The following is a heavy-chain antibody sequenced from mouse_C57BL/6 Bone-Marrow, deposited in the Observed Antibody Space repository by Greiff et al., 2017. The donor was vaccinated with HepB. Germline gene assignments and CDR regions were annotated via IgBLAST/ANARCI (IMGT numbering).Heavy chain of an antibody. V-gene: IGHV14-4*01. CDR3: TTWSSYAMDY. J-gene: IGHJ4*01. CDR1: GFNIKDDY. D-gene: IGHD1-1*01. Sequence: VQLQQSGAELVRPGASVKLSCTASGFNIKDDYMHWVKQRPEQGLEWIGWIDPENGDTEYASKFQGKATITADTSSNTAYLQLSSLTSEDTAVYYCTTWSSYAMDYWGQGTSVTASS. CDR2: IDPENGDT.